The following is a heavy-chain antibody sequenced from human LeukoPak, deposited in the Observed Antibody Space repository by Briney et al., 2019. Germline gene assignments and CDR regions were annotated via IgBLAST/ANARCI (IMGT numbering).Heavy chain of an antibody. D-gene: IGHD1-7*01. CDR2: INPNSGGT. Sequence: ASVKVSCKASGYTFTGYYIHWVRQAPGQGLEWMGWINPNSGGTNYAQKFQGRVTMTRDTSISTAYMELSRLRSDDTAVYYCARDLAELPYYYYGMDVWGQGTTVTVSS. CDR1: GYTFTGYY. V-gene: IGHV1-2*02. J-gene: IGHJ6*02. CDR3: ARDLAELPYYYYGMDV.